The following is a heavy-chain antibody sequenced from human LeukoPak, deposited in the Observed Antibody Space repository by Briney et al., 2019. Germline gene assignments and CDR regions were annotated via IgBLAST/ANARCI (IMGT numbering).Heavy chain of an antibody. CDR3: ARVPTTYYYHYMDV. CDR2: IYTSGST. V-gene: IGHV4-61*02. CDR1: GGSISSGSYY. J-gene: IGHJ6*03. D-gene: IGHD1-14*01. Sequence: SETLSLTCTVSGGSISSGSYYWSWIRQPAGKGLEWIGRIYTSGSTNYNPSLKSRVTISVDTSKNQFSLKLSSVTAADTAVYYCARVPTTYYYHYMDVWGKGTTVTVSS.